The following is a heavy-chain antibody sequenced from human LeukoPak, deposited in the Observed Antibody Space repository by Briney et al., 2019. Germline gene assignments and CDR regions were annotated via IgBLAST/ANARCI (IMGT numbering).Heavy chain of an antibody. V-gene: IGHV3-33*01. CDR2: IWYDGSNK. J-gene: IGHJ6*02. CDR1: GFTFSSYG. D-gene: IGHD5/OR15-5a*01. Sequence: PGRSLRLSCAASGFTFSSYGMHRVRQAPGKGLEWVAVIWYDGSNKYYADSVKGRFTISRDNSKNTLYLQMNSLRAEDTAVYYCARDGTWQCLHYYYGMDVWGQGTTVTVSS. CDR3: ARDGTWQCLHYYYGMDV.